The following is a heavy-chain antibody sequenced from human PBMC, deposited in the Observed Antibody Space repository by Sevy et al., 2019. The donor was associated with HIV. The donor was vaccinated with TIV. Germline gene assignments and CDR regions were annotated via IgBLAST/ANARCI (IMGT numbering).Heavy chain of an antibody. CDR1: GFTFSSYA. CDR3: AKGSTSSSEVGYFDY. V-gene: IGHV3-23*01. CDR2: ISGNGGYR. D-gene: IGHD2-2*01. J-gene: IGHJ4*02. Sequence: GGSLRLSCAASGFTFSSYAMSWVRQAPGKGLEWVSVISGNGGYRYYADSVKGRFTISRDSSKNTLYLQMNSLRAEDTAVYYCAKGSTSSSEVGYFDYWGQGTLVTVSS.